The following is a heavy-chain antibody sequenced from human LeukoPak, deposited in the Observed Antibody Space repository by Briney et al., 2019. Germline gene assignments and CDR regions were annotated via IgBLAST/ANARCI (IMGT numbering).Heavy chain of an antibody. CDR1: GDSFSGYY. CDR2: INHRGTT. V-gene: IGHV4-34*01. Sequence: SETLSLTCAVYGDSFSGYYWSWIRQPPGKGLEWIAEINHRGTTHYNPSLKSRVTISVDTSKNQFSLKLSSVTAADTAVYYCARFRFGGKYYFDYWGQGTLVTVSS. CDR3: ARFRFGGKYYFDY. D-gene: IGHD3-10*01. J-gene: IGHJ4*02.